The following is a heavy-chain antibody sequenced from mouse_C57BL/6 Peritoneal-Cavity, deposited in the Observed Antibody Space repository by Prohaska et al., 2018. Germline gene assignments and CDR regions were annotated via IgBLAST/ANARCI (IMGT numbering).Heavy chain of an antibody. V-gene: IGHV1-50*01. CDR3: ARPPITTVVATDFWYFDV. Sequence: QLQQPVAELVKPAASVNLSCKASVYTFTSYSMQWLKQRPAPALGWVGEIDPSDSYTNYMQKFKGKATLTVDTSSSTAYMQLSSLTSEDSAGYYCARPPITTVVATDFWYFDVWSTGTTVTVCS. CDR1: VYTFTSYS. J-gene: IGHJ1*03. D-gene: IGHD1-1*01. CDR2: IDPSDSYT.